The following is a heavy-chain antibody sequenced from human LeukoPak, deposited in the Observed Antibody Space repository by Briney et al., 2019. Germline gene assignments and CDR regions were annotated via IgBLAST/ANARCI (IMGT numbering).Heavy chain of an antibody. D-gene: IGHD4-23*01. J-gene: IGHJ4*02. CDR3: VRGNDYGGPHY. CDR2: IKQDESEK. Sequence: GGSLRLSCAASGFTFSSYWMSWVRQAPGKGLEWVANIKQDESEKSYADSVKGRFTISRDNGKNTLFLQMNSLRAEDAAVYYCVRGNDYGGPHYWGQGTLVTVSS. CDR1: GFTFSSYW. V-gene: IGHV3-7*01.